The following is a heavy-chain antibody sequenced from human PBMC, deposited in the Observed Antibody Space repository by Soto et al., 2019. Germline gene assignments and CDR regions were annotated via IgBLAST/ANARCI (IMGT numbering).Heavy chain of an antibody. CDR3: ARVYDLWSGYSWLDP. CDR2: IYYSGIT. J-gene: IGHJ5*02. V-gene: IGHV4-59*01. Sequence: SETLSLTCTVSGVSISSYYWSWIRQPPGKGLEWIAYIYYSGITDYNPSLKSRVTISVDTSKNQFSLKLSSVTAADTAVYYCARVYDLWSGYSWLDPSGQGTQVTVYS. CDR1: GVSISSYY. D-gene: IGHD3-3*01.